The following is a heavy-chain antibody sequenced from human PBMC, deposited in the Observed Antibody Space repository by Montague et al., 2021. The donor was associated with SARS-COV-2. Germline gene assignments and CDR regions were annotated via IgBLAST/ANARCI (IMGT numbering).Heavy chain of an antibody. CDR2: INHRGST. D-gene: IGHD3-22*01. CDR3: ARGRQHINMVVVVVTGGEYYFDF. Sequence: SETLSLTCTVSRGSLRLTGYHWGWIRQPPGKGLEWIGEINHRGSTNYNPSLKSRVTISVDTSKNQFSLKMTSVTAADTAVYYCARGRQHINMVVVVVTGGEYYFDFWGQGTLVAVSS. V-gene: IGHV4-34*01. CDR1: RGSLRLTGYH. J-gene: IGHJ4*02.